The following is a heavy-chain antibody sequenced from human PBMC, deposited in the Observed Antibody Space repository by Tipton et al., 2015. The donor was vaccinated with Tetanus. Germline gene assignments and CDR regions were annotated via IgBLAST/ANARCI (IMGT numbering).Heavy chain of an antibody. CDR3: ARHPYASVNDWFDP. CDR2: IYYNGNT. Sequence: TLSLTCTVSNGSVNSSLYCWAWVRQSPGRGLEWIGTIYYNGNTYYNPSLKSRVTISVDTSKNRFSLKLTSVTAADTAVYYCARHPYASVNDWFDPWGQGTLVTVSS. D-gene: IGHD3-16*01. V-gene: IGHV4-39*01. J-gene: IGHJ5*02. CDR1: NGSVNSSLYC.